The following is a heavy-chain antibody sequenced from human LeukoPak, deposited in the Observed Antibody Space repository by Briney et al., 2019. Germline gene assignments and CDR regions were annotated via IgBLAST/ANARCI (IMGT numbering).Heavy chain of an antibody. D-gene: IGHD1-20*01. V-gene: IGHV4-34*01. CDR2: INHSGST. CDR3: ASRNRYNWKKSGFDY. Sequence: PSETLSLTCAVYGGSFSGYYWSWIRQPPGKGLEWIGEINHSGSTNYNPSLKSRVTISVDTSKNQFSLKLSSVTAADTAVYYCASRNRYNWKKSGFDYWGQGTLVTVSS. J-gene: IGHJ4*02. CDR1: GGSFSGYY.